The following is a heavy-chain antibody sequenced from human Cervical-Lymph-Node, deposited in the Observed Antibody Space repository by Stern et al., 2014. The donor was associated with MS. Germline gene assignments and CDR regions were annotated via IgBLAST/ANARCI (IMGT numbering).Heavy chain of an antibody. CDR2: IIPIFGTT. V-gene: IGHV1-69*01. D-gene: IGHD6-19*01. Sequence: VQLVQSGAELKRPGSSVKVSCRASRGNFYSFVIIWVRQAPGQGLDWMGGIIPIFGTTHYAQKFQGRVTFTVDESTTTAFMELSSLGSEDTAVYYCARRLGYSSGWYAFESWGQGTRVTVSS. CDR1: RGNFYSFV. CDR3: ARRLGYSSGWYAFES. J-gene: IGHJ3*01.